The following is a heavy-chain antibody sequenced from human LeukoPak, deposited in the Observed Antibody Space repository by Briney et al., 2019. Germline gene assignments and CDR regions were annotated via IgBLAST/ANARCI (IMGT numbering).Heavy chain of an antibody. CDR3: ARDGGTDTPDWYFAL. CDR1: GFTLSNYW. V-gene: IGHV3-74*01. Sequence: GGSLRLSCAASGFTLSNYWMIHWVREAPGKVLQWVSRINNGGNLKTDGRDTGCSDSVKGRFTISPYNHKNSLCLEKKSVRAEDTAVYYCARDGGTDTPDWYFALCGRGTQVTVSS. D-gene: IGHD3-16*01. CDR2: INNGGNLKTDGRDT. J-gene: IGHJ2*01.